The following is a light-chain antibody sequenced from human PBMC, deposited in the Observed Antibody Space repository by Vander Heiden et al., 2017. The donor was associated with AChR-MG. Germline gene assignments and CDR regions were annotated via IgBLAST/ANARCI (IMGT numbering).Light chain of an antibody. Sequence: QSVLTQPPSVSGAPGPRVTISCTGSSSNIGAGYDVHWYQQLPGTAPKLLIYGNSNRPSGVPDRFSGSKSGTSASLAITGLQAEDEADYYCQSYDSSLSGSDKYGFGTGTKVT. CDR1: SSNIGAGYD. CDR2: GNS. V-gene: IGLV1-40*01. CDR3: QSYDSSLSGSDKYG. J-gene: IGLJ1*01.